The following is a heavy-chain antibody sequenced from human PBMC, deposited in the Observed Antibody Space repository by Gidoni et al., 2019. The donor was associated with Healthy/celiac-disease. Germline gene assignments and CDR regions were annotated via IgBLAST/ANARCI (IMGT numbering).Heavy chain of an antibody. CDR3: AITRENYDYIWGSYRSFDY. CDR2: ISSSSSYI. D-gene: IGHD3-16*02. CDR1: GFTFSSYS. J-gene: IGHJ4*02. Sequence: EVQLVESGGGLVKPGGSLRLSCAASGFTFSSYSMNWVRQAPGKGLEWVSSISSSSSYIYYADSVKGRFTISRDNAKNSLYLQMNSLRAEDTAVYYCAITRENYDYIWGSYRSFDYWGQGTLVTVSS. V-gene: IGHV3-21*01.